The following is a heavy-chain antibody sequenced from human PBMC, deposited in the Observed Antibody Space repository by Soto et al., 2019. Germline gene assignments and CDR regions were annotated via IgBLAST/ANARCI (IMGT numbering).Heavy chain of an antibody. CDR1: GFVFSGYW. CDR2: ISPEGSEK. Sequence: ESGGGLVQPGGSLRLSCAVSGFVFSGYWMTWVRQAPGKGLEWVATISPEGSEKYYVDSLKGRFTISRDNAKNSLYLQMISLRAEDTALYYCARARIDYWGRGTLITVSS. J-gene: IGHJ4*02. CDR3: ARARIDY. V-gene: IGHV3-7*03.